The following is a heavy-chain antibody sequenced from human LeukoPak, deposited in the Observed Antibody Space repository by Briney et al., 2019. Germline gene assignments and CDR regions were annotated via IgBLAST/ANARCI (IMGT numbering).Heavy chain of an antibody. Sequence: GGSLRLSCAVSGFTISNYWMSWVRQAPGKGLEWVANIKQDGNEKYYVDSVKGRFTISRDNAKNSLYLQMNSLRAEDTAVYYCARELLGHGYNSGDFDYWGQGTLVTVSS. J-gene: IGHJ4*02. CDR3: ARELLGHGYNSGDFDY. D-gene: IGHD5-24*01. CDR1: GFTISNYW. CDR2: IKQDGNEK. V-gene: IGHV3-7*01.